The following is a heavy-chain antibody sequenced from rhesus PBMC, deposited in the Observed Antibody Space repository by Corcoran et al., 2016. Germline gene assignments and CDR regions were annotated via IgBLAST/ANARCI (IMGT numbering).Heavy chain of an antibody. D-gene: IGHD2-27*01. CDR2: ITFSGST. V-gene: IGHV4-122*02. Sequence: VQLQESGPGLVKPSETLSLTCAVSVGSISSGYYSWSWIRQPPGKGLEWIGYITFSGSTIYNPSLKSRVTISRDTSKNQFSLKLSSVTAADTAVYYCARDFRSGIYRDHGYFDLWGPGTPITISS. CDR1: VGSISSGYYS. CDR3: ARDFRSGIYRDHGYFDL. J-gene: IGHJ2*01.